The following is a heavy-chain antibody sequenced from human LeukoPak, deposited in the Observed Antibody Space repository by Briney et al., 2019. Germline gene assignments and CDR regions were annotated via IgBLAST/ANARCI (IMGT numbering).Heavy chain of an antibody. V-gene: IGHV4-39*01. Sequence: TSETLSHTCTVSGGSISTTSYSWGWIRQPPGKGLEWIGYISYSGSTYYNPSLKSRVTISVDTSKNQFSLKLSSVTAADTAEYYCARHFDYSGYYFDYWGQGTLVTVSS. J-gene: IGHJ4*02. CDR3: ARHFDYSGYYFDY. CDR2: ISYSGST. CDR1: GGSISTTSYS. D-gene: IGHD2-15*01.